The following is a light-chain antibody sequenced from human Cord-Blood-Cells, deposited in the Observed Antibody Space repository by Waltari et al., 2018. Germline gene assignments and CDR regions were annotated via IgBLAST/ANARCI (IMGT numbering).Light chain of an antibody. CDR2: DAS. V-gene: IGKV3-11*01. CDR3: QQRSNWLT. CDR1: QSVSSY. J-gene: IGKJ4*01. Sequence: DIALTQSPATLSSSPGERATLSCRASQSVSSYLAWYQQKPGQAPRLLIYDASNRATGIPARFSGSGSGTDFTLTISSLEPEDFAVYYCQQRSNWLTFGGGTKVEIK.